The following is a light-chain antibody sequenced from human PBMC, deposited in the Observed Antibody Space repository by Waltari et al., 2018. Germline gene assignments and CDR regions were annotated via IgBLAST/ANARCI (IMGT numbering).Light chain of an antibody. CDR3: QAWDSSPVV. CDR1: KLGDKY. J-gene: IGLJ2*01. CDR2: QDS. Sequence: SYELTQPPSVSVSPGQTASITCSADKLGDKYACWYQQKPGQSPVLVIYQDSKRPSGIPERFSGSNSGNTATLTISGTQAMDEADYYCQAWDSSPVVFGGGTKLTVL. V-gene: IGLV3-1*01.